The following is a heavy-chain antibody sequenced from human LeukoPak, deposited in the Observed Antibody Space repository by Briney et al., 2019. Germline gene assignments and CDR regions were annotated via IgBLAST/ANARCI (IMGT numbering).Heavy chain of an antibody. Sequence: GGSLRLSCAAPGFTFSSYGMHWVRQAPGKGLEWVAFIRYDGSNKYYADSVKGRFTISRDNSKNTLYLQMNSLRAEDTAVYYCAKDSALLWFGEPDYWGQGTLVTVSS. V-gene: IGHV3-30*02. CDR2: IRYDGSNK. CDR3: AKDSALLWFGEPDY. D-gene: IGHD3-10*01. J-gene: IGHJ4*02. CDR1: GFTFSSYG.